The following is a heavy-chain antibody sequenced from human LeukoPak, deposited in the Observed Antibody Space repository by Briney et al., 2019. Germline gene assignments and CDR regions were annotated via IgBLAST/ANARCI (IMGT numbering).Heavy chain of an antibody. V-gene: IGHV3-23*01. D-gene: IGHD1-1*01. CDR2: ISYSGGTT. Sequence: LPGGSLRLSCAASGFTFSSYAMSWVRQAPGKWLEWVSGISYSGGTTYYADSLKGRFTISRDNSKNTLYLQMNSLRAEDTAVYYCAKGGQMMVEVARRGAFDIWGQGTMVTVSS. J-gene: IGHJ3*02. CDR3: AKGGQMMVEVARRGAFDI. CDR1: GFTFSSYA.